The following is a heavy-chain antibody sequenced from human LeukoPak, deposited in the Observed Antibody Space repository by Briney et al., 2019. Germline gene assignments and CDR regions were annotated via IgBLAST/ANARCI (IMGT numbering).Heavy chain of an antibody. CDR2: ISSSGSTI. D-gene: IGHD3-10*01. Sequence: GGSLRLSCAASGFTFSSYEMNWVRQAPGKGLEWVSYISSSGSTIYYADSVRGRFTISRDNAKNSLYLQMNSLRAEDTAVYYCARGLWFGEEWGQGTLVTVSS. V-gene: IGHV3-48*03. J-gene: IGHJ4*02. CDR3: ARGLWFGEE. CDR1: GFTFSSYE.